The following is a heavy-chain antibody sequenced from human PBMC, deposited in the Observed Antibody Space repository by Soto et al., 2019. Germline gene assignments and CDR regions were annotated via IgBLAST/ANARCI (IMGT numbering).Heavy chain of an antibody. D-gene: IGHD6-13*01. J-gene: IGHJ4*02. V-gene: IGHV3-64D*08. CDR2: ISSNGGST. Sequence: GGSLRLSCSASGFSLSSYAMHWVRQAPGKGLEYVSAISSNGGSTYYADSVKGRFTISRDNSKNTLYLQMSSLRAEDTAVYYCVNFRIAAADMDGGDYWGQGTLVTVSS. CDR1: GFSLSSYA. CDR3: VNFRIAAADMDGGDY.